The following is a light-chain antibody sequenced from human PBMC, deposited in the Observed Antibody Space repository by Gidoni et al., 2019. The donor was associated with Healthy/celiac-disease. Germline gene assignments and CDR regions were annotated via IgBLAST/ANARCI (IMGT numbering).Light chain of an antibody. CDR1: QSISSW. J-gene: IGKJ1*01. V-gene: IGKV1-5*03. CDR3: QQYNSYSRT. CDR2: KAS. Sequence: DIQMTQSPSTLSASVGDRVTITCRASQSISSWLAWYQQKPGKAPKLLIYKASSLESGVPSRFSGSGSGTEFTLTIISLQPDDFATYYCQQYNSYSRTFXQXTKVEIK.